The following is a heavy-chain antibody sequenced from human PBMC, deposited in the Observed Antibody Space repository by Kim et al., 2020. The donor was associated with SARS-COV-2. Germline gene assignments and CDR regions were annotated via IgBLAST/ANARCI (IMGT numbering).Heavy chain of an antibody. V-gene: IGHV3-74*01. CDR3: ARVIYYGSGSPKFDY. Sequence: DSVKGRFTISRDNAKNTLYLQMNSLRAEDTAVYYCARVIYYGSGSPKFDYWGQGTLVTVSS. J-gene: IGHJ4*02. D-gene: IGHD3-10*01.